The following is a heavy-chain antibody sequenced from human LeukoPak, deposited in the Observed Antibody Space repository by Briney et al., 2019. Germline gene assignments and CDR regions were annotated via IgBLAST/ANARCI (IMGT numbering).Heavy chain of an antibody. Sequence: SVTLSLTCAVYGGSFSGYYWSWIRQPPGKGLEWIGEINHSGSTNYNPSLKSRVTISVDTSKNQFSLKLSSVTAADTAVYYCARQYDSSGSIDYWGQGTLVTVSS. CDR3: ARQYDSSGSIDY. CDR1: GGSFSGYY. J-gene: IGHJ4*02. CDR2: INHSGST. D-gene: IGHD3-22*01. V-gene: IGHV4-34*01.